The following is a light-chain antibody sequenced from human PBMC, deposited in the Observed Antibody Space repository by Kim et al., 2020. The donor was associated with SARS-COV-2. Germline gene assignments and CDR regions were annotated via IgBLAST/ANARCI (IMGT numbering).Light chain of an antibody. V-gene: IGLV3-19*01. CDR2: TNN. CDR1: SLRRHY. CDR3: NSRDSSGKGV. J-gene: IGLJ3*02. Sequence: SSELTQDLAVSVALGQTVRITCQGDSLRRHYASWYQQKPGQAPLLVVYTNNKRPSGIPDRFSGSTSLNTASLTTTGAQAEDEADYYCNSRDSSGKGVFGG.